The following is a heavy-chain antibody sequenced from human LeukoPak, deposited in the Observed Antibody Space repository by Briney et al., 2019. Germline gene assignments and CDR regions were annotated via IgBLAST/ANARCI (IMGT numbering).Heavy chain of an antibody. V-gene: IGHV4-59*01. CDR1: GGSLSRYY. Sequence: SETLSLTCTVSGGSLSRYYWSWIRQPPGKGLEWIGYISYSGSTNYNPSLKSRVTISVDTSKNQFSLELSSVTAADTAVYYCARMGVVGNPFDYWGQGTLVTVSS. CDR3: ARMGVVGNPFDY. J-gene: IGHJ4*02. CDR2: ISYSGST. D-gene: IGHD4-23*01.